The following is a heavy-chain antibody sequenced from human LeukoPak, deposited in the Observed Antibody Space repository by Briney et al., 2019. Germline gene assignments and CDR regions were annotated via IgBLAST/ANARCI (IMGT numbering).Heavy chain of an antibody. CDR2: ISSSSSTI. Sequence: GGSLRLSCAASGFTFSSYSMNWVRQAPGKGLEWVSYISSSSSTIYYADSVKGRFTISRDNAKNSLYLQMNSLRAEDTAVYYCARDVKDIVVVPAAMGGNFDYWGQGTLVTVSS. D-gene: IGHD2-2*01. J-gene: IGHJ4*02. V-gene: IGHV3-48*04. CDR3: ARDVKDIVVVPAAMGGNFDY. CDR1: GFTFSSYS.